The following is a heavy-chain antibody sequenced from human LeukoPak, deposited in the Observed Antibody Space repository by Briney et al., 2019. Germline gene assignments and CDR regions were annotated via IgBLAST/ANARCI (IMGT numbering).Heavy chain of an antibody. Sequence: GGSLRLSCAASGFTFSTYNMKWVRQAPGKGLGWGLYISSTSGTINYADSVKGRFTISRDNAKNSLYLQMNSLGDEDTAVYYCAREYCGTTNCYSFYYMDVWGKGTTVTVSS. CDR2: ISSTSGTI. V-gene: IGHV3-48*02. CDR3: AREYCGTTNCYSFYYMDV. CDR1: GFTFSTYN. D-gene: IGHD2-2*01. J-gene: IGHJ6*03.